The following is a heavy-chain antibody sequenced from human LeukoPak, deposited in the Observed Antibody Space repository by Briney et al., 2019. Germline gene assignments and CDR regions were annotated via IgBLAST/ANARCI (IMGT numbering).Heavy chain of an antibody. CDR1: GFTFRPYG. CDR2: ILYDGNAK. J-gene: IGHJ4*02. D-gene: IGHD2-15*01. CDR3: ARDIGDCSSGSCYSDYFDY. V-gene: IGHV3-33*01. Sequence: GGSLRLSCAASGFTFRPYGMHWFRQAPGKGPEWVALILYDGNAKHYADSVRGRFTISIDNSKNTLYLQMNSLRAEDTAVYYCARDIGDCSSGSCYSDYFDYWGQGTLVTVSS.